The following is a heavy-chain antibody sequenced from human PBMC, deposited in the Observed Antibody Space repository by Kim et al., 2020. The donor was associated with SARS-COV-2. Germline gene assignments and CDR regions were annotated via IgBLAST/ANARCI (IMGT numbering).Heavy chain of an antibody. Sequence: SVKVSCKASGGTFSSYAISWVRQAPGQGLEWMGRIIPILGIANYAQKFQGRVTITADKSTSTAYMELSSLRSEDTAVYYCAREARILDYYDSSGYSHWGQGTLVTVSS. D-gene: IGHD3-22*01. CDR2: IIPILGIA. V-gene: IGHV1-69*04. J-gene: IGHJ4*02. CDR1: GGTFSSYA. CDR3: AREARILDYYDSSGYSH.